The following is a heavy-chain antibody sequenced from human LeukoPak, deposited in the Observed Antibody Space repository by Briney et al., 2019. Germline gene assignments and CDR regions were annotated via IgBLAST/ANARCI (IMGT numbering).Heavy chain of an antibody. Sequence: SETLSLTCTVSGGSISSGDHHWSWIRQPPGKGLEWIGYIYYSGSTYYNPSLKSRVTISVDTSKNQFSLKLSSVTAADTAVYYCARQTYYYDSSGFDYWGQGTLVTVSS. CDR1: GGSISSGDHH. D-gene: IGHD3-22*01. J-gene: IGHJ4*02. CDR2: IYYSGST. CDR3: ARQTYYYDSSGFDY. V-gene: IGHV4-30-4*01.